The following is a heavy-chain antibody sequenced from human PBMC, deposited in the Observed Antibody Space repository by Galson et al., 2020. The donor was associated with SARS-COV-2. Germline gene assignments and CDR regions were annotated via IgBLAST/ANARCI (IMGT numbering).Heavy chain of an antibody. CDR2: TYYRSKWYN. V-gene: IGHV6-1*01. Sequence: ASETLSLTCAISGDSVSSNSAAWNWIRQSPSRGLEWLGRTYYRSKWYNDYAVSVKSRITINPDTSKNQFSLQLNSVTPEDTALYYCVRFGEFFFYAMDVWGQGTTVTVSS. J-gene: IGHJ6*02. CDR1: GDSVSSNSAA. CDR3: VRFGEFFFYAMDV. D-gene: IGHD3-16*01.